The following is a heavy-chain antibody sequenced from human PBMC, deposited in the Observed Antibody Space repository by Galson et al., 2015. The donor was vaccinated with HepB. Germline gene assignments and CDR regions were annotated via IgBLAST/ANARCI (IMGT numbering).Heavy chain of an antibody. V-gene: IGHV1-8*01. CDR2: MNPNSGNT. J-gene: IGHJ5*02. Sequence: SVKVSCKASGYTFTSYDINWVRQATGQGLEWMGWMNPNSGNTGYAQKFQGRVTMTRNTSISTAYMELSSLRSEDTAVYYCARGYPYFGDYVKWFDPWGQGTLVTVSS. CDR3: ARGYPYFGDYVKWFDP. CDR1: GYTFTSYD. D-gene: IGHD4-17*01.